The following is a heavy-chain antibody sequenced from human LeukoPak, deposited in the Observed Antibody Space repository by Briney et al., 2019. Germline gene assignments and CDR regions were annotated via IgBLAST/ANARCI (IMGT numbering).Heavy chain of an antibody. Sequence: GASVKVSCKASGYTFTSYYMHWVRQAPGQGLEWMGGIIPIFGTANYAQKFQGRVTITADESTSTAYMELSSLRSEDTAVYYCARGSIAAAGSWSDYWGQGTLVTVSS. CDR1: GYTFTSYY. CDR2: IIPIFGTA. CDR3: ARGSIAAAGSWSDY. V-gene: IGHV1-69*13. J-gene: IGHJ4*02. D-gene: IGHD6-13*01.